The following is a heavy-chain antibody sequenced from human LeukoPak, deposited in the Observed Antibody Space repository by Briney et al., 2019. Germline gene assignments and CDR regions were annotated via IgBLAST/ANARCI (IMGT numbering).Heavy chain of an antibody. Sequence: GGSLTLSCAASGFTFSSNAMSWVRQAPGKGPEWLSGISASGGTRFYAESMKCRFTISKDHSKNALYLQMGSLRAEDTAVYYCARVPHYYDTSGYSYFDYWGQGSRVTVSS. CDR1: GFTFSSNA. CDR3: ARVPHYYDTSGYSYFDY. V-gene: IGHV3-23*01. J-gene: IGHJ4*02. D-gene: IGHD3-22*01. CDR2: ISASGGTR.